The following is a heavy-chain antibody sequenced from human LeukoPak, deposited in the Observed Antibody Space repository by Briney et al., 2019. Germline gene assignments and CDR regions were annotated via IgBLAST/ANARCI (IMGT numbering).Heavy chain of an antibody. CDR1: GGSFSGYY. CDR3: ARGWETRFDP. D-gene: IGHD1-26*01. V-gene: IGHV4-34*01. J-gene: IGHJ5*02. Sequence: SETLSLTCAVYGGSFSGYYWSWIRQPPGKGLEWIGEINHSGSTNYNPSLKSRVTISVDTSKNQFSLKLSSVTAADTAVYYCARGWETRFDPWGQGILVTVSS. CDR2: INHSGST.